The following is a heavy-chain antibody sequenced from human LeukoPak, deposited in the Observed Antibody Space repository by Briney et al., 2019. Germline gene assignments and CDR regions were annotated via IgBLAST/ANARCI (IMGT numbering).Heavy chain of an antibody. V-gene: IGHV4-4*07. CDR3: ARRGYSSSWASNKFDP. CDR1: GGSLSSYY. CDR2: IYTSGST. D-gene: IGHD6-13*01. Sequence: SETLSLTCTVSGGSLSSYYWNWIRQPAGKGLEWIGRIYTSGSTNYNPSLKSRVTMSVDTSKNQFSLKLSSVTAADTAVYYCARRGYSSSWASNKFDPWGQGTLVTVSS. J-gene: IGHJ5*02.